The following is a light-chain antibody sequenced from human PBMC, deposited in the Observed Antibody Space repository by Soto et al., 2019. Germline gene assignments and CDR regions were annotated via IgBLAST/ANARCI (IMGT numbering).Light chain of an antibody. CDR3: AAWDDSLSGVV. CDR2: SNS. V-gene: IGLV1-47*02. CDR1: SSNIGSNY. Sequence: QSVLTQPPSASGTPGQRVIISCSGSSSNIGSNYVYWYQQFPGTAPKRLIYSNSQRPSGVPDRFSGSKSGTSASLAISGLRSEDEADYYCAAWDDSLSGVVFGGGTKLTVL. J-gene: IGLJ2*01.